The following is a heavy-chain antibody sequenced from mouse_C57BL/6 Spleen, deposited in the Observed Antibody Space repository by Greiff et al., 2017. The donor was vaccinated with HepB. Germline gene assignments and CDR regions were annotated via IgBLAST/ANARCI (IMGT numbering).Heavy chain of an antibody. CDR3: ASDIRGMDY. J-gene: IGHJ4*01. CDR1: GFSLTSYG. D-gene: IGHD1-1*01. CDR2: IWGVGST. Sequence: VQVVESGPGLVAPSQSLSITCTVSGFSLTSYGVDWVRQSPGKGLEWLGVIWGVGSTNYNSALKSRLSISKDNSKSQVFLKMNSLQTDDTAMYYCASDIRGMDYWGQGTSVTVSS. V-gene: IGHV2-6*01.